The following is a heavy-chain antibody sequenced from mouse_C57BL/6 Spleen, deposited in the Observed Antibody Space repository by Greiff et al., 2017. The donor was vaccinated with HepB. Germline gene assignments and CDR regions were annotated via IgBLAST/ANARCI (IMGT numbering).Heavy chain of an antibody. CDR3: ARALTPWNYFDY. V-gene: IGHV5-16*01. Sequence: EVKLMESEGGLVQPGSSMKLSCTASGFTFSDYYMAWVRQVPEKGLEWVANINYDGSSTYYLNSLKSRFIISRDNAKNILYLQMSSLKSEDTATYYCARALTPWNYFDYWGQGTTLTVSS. CDR1: GFTFSDYY. CDR2: INYDGSST. J-gene: IGHJ2*01.